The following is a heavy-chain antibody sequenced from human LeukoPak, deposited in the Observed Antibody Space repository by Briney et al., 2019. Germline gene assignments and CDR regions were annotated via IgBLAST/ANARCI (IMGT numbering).Heavy chain of an antibody. CDR2: IYYSGNT. D-gene: IGHD3/OR15-3a*01. CDR1: GVSISSSNSY. V-gene: IGHV4-39*01. Sequence: SETLSLTCTVSGVSISSSNSYWGWIRQPPGKGLEWISSIYYSGNTYYNASLKSQVSISIDTSKNQFSLRLTSVTAADTAVYYCARQTGSGLFILPGGQGTLVTVSS. J-gene: IGHJ4*02. CDR3: ARQTGSGLFILP.